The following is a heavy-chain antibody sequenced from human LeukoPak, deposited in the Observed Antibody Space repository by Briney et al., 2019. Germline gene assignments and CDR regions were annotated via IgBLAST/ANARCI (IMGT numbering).Heavy chain of an antibody. CDR2: IIPIFGTA. V-gene: IGHV1-69*05. CDR1: GGTFSSYA. J-gene: IGHJ4*02. D-gene: IGHD2-2*01. CDR3: AREDCSRSTSCYEGYFDY. Sequence: SVKVSCKASGGTFSSYAISWVRQALGQGLEWMGRIIPIFGTANYAQKFQGRVTITTDESTSTAYMELSSLRSEDTAVYYCAREDCSRSTSCYEGYFDYWGQGTLVTVSS.